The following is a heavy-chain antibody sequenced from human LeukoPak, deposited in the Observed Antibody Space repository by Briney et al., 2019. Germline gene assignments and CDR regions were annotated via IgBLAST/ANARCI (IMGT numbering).Heavy chain of an antibody. CDR3: ARAGRYCSGGSCFTPYYYYGMDV. D-gene: IGHD2-15*01. Sequence: PGGSLRLSCAASGFTFSSYATHWVRQAPGKGLEWVAVISYDGSNKYYADSVKGRFTISRDNSKNTLYLQMNSLRAEDTAVYYCARAGRYCSGGSCFTPYYYYGMDVWGQGTTVTVSS. CDR2: ISYDGSNK. CDR1: GFTFSSYA. J-gene: IGHJ6*02. V-gene: IGHV3-30*04.